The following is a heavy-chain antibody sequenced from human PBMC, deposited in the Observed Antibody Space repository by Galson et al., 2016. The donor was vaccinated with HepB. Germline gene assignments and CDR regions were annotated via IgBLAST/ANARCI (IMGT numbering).Heavy chain of an antibody. CDR1: GFTFSSYG. CDR3: AKSLLGVTLVSYYYGMDV. V-gene: IGHV3-30*18. D-gene: IGHD2-21*02. J-gene: IGHJ6*02. Sequence: SLRLSCAASGFTFSSYGMHWVRQAPGKGLEWVAFISYDGSNKKYADSVEGRFTISRDNSKNTLYLQMKSLRAEDTAVYYCAKSLLGVTLVSYYYGMDVWGQGTTVTVSS. CDR2: ISYDGSNK.